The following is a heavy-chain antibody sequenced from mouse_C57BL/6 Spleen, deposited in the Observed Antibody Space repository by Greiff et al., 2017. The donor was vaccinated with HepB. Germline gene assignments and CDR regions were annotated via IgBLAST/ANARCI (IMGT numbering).Heavy chain of an antibody. J-gene: IGHJ4*01. CDR3: AREKGWLHQGAMDY. V-gene: IGHV1-55*01. CDR2: IYPGSGST. D-gene: IGHD2-3*01. CDR1: GYTFTSYW. Sequence: QVQLQQPGAELVKPGASVKMSCKASGYTFTSYWITWVKQRPGQGLEWIGDIYPGSGSTNYNEKFKSKATLTVDTSSSTAYMQLSSLTSEDSAVYYCAREKGWLHQGAMDYWGQGTSVTVSS.